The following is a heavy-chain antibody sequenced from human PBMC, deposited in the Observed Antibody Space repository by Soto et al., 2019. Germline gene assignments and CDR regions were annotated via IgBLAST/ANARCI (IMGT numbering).Heavy chain of an antibody. D-gene: IGHD3-9*01. CDR1: GYTCTSYA. J-gene: IGHJ4*01. CDR2: INAGNGNT. V-gene: IGHV1-3*01. Sequence: DSVKVSCKASGYTCTSYAMNWVRQAPGQRLEWMGWINAGNGNTKYSQKFQGRVTITRDTSASTAYMELSSLRSEDTAVYYCETGPYSDSLTGYYAPQYYFDYSGNGTLVTVS. CDR3: ETGPYSDSLTGYYAPQYYFDY.